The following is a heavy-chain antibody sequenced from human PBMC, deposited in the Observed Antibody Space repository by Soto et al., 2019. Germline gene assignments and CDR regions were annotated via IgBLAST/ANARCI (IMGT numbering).Heavy chain of an antibody. J-gene: IGHJ4*02. CDR1: GFTFTRYS. Sequence: KLGGSLRLSCAASGFTFTRYSMNWVRQAPGKGLEWVSSISSTTNYIYYGDSMKGRFTISRDNAKNSLYLEMNSLRAEDTAVYYCARESEDLTSNFDYWGQGTLVTVSS. CDR3: ARESEDLTSNFDY. V-gene: IGHV3-21*06. CDR2: ISSTTNYI.